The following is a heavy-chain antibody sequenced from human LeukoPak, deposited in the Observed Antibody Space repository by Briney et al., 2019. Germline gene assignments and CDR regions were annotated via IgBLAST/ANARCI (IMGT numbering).Heavy chain of an antibody. Sequence: VASVKASCKASGYSFNNFGISWVRQAPGEGLEWMGGISVYNGNTNYAQKLQGRVTMTTDTSTTTAYMELRSLRSDDTAVYYCARGEAAARHFDYWGQGTLVTVSS. CDR2: ISVYNGNT. V-gene: IGHV1-18*01. J-gene: IGHJ4*02. CDR1: GYSFNNFG. CDR3: ARGEAAARHFDY. D-gene: IGHD6-13*01.